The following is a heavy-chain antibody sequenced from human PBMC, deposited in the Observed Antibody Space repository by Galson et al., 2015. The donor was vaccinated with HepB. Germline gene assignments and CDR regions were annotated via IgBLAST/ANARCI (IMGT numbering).Heavy chain of an antibody. CDR3: ARDSRSVDTAMADYYYYYGMDV. Sequence: SLRLSCAASGFTFSDYYMSWIRQAPGKGLEWVSYISSSSSYTNYADSVKGRSTISRDNAKNSLYLQMNSLRAEDTAVYYCARDSRSVDTAMADYYYYYGMDVWGQGTTVTVSS. J-gene: IGHJ6*02. CDR2: ISSSSSYT. CDR1: GFTFSDYY. V-gene: IGHV3-11*06. D-gene: IGHD5-18*01.